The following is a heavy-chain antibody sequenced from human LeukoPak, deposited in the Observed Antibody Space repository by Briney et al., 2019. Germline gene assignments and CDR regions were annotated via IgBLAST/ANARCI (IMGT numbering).Heavy chain of an antibody. CDR2: IYSGGST. CDR1: GFTVSSNY. Sequence: GGSLRLSCAASGFTVSSNYMSWVRQAPGKGLEWVSVIYSGGSTYYADSVKGRFTISRDNSKNTLYLQMNSLRAEDTAVYYCARARYDSSCYYPILDYWGQGTLVTVSS. D-gene: IGHD3-22*01. CDR3: ARARYDSSCYYPILDY. V-gene: IGHV3-53*01. J-gene: IGHJ4*02.